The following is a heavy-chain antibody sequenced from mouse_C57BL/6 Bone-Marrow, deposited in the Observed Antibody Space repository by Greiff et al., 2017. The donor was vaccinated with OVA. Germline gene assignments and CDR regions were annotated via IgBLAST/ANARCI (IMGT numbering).Heavy chain of an antibody. CDR2: ISNGGGST. CDR3: ERQGESTMITTGAMDY. J-gene: IGHJ4*01. CDR1: GFTFSDSY. V-gene: IGHV5-12*01. D-gene: IGHD2-4*01. Sequence: EVMLVESGGGLVQPGGSLKLSCAASGFTFSDSYMYWFRQTPEKRLAWVAYISNGGGSTSYPDTVKGRSTISRANAKNTMYLQMSRLKSEDTAMYYCERQGESTMITTGAMDYWGQGTSVTVSS.